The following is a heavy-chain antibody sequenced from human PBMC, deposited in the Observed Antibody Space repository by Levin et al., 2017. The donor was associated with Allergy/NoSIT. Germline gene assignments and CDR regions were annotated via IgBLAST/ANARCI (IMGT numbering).Heavy chain of an antibody. D-gene: IGHD6-25*01. Sequence: GGSLRLSCAASGFTFDDYAMHWVRQAPGKGLEWVSGISWNSGSIGYADSVKGRFTISRDNAKNSLYLQMNSLRAEDTALYYCAKDMGYSSADAFDIWRQGTMVTVSS. CDR2: ISWNSGSI. V-gene: IGHV3-9*01. CDR3: AKDMGYSSADAFDI. J-gene: IGHJ3*02. CDR1: GFTFDDYA.